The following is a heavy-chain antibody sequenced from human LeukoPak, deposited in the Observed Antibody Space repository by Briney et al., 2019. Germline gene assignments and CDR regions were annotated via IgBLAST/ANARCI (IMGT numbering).Heavy chain of an antibody. CDR2: VSGGGVTT. V-gene: IGHV3-23*01. CDR1: GFTFSSYA. J-gene: IGHJ4*02. Sequence: GGSLRLSCAASGFTFSSYAMSWVRQAPGKGLEWVSTVSGGGVTTYYADSTKGRFTISRDNSKNTLYLQMNSLTAEDTAVYYCPKQSYASGWNPFDYWGQGILVTVSS. CDR3: PKQSYASGWNPFDY. D-gene: IGHD6-19*01.